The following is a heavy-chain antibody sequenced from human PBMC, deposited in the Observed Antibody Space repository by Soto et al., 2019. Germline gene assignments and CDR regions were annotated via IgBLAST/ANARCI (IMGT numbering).Heavy chain of an antibody. CDR1: GYTLTELS. V-gene: IGHV1-24*01. CDR3: ATGDIVVVPADAFDI. D-gene: IGHD2-2*01. Sequence: VKVSCKVSGYTLTELSMHWVRQAPGKGLEWMGGFDPEDGETIYAQKFQGRVTMTEDTSTDTAYMELSSLRSEDTAVYYCATGDIVVVPADAFDIWGQGTMVTVSS. CDR2: FDPEDGET. J-gene: IGHJ3*02.